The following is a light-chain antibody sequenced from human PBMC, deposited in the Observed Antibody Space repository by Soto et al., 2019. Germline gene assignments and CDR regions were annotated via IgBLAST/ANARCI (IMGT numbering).Light chain of an antibody. CDR2: EVT. CDR1: SRDVGGYNS. V-gene: IGLV2-14*01. CDR3: SSYTSGSALYV. Sequence: QSVLTQPASVSGSPGQSITISCTGTSRDVGGYNSVSWYQQHPGKAPKLMIYEVTNRPSGVSNRFSGSKSGNTASLTISGLQAEDESDYYCSSYTSGSALYVFGTATKLTVL. J-gene: IGLJ1*01.